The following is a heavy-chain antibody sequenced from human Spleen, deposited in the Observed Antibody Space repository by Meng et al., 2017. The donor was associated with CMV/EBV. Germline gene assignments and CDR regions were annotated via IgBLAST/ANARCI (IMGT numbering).Heavy chain of an antibody. CDR1: GFIFSTYE. D-gene: IGHD5-12*01. CDR2: ISSSGNAI. V-gene: IGHV3-48*03. Sequence: GESLKISCAASGFIFSTYEMNWVRQAPGKGLEWVSYISSSGNAIYYADSVKGRFTISRDNSKNTLYLQMNSLRAEDTAVYYCTVASLYYYYYGMDVWGQGTTVTVSS. CDR3: TVASLYYYYYGMDV. J-gene: IGHJ6*02.